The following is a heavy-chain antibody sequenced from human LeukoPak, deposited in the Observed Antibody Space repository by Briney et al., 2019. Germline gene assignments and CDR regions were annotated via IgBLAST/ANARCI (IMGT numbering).Heavy chain of an antibody. CDR3: ARGGISRVRALDY. Sequence: PGGSLRLSCSGSGFTFSIYAKRWGGQAPGEGPGLDSGVTGSCSGCSTYYADSVKGRFTISRDNSKNTLYLQMTNVRAEDTAVYYCARGGISRVRALDYWGQGTLVTVPS. CDR2: VTGSCSGCST. CDR1: GFTFSIYA. J-gene: IGHJ4*02. V-gene: IGHV3-23*01. D-gene: IGHD3-3*01.